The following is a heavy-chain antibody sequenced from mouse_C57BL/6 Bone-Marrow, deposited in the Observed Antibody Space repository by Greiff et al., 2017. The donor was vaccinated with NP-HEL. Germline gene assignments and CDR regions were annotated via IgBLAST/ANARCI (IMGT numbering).Heavy chain of an antibody. CDR1: GYTFTSYW. CDR2: IYPGSGST. J-gene: IGHJ4*01. D-gene: IGHD2-1*01. Sequence: QVQLKQPGAELVKPGASVKMSCKASGYTFTSYWVTWVKQRPGQGLAWIGDIYPGSGSTNYNEKFKSKATLTVDTSSSTAYMQLSSLTSEDAAVYYCASNYVGAMDYWGQGTSVTVSS. CDR3: ASNYVGAMDY. V-gene: IGHV1-55*01.